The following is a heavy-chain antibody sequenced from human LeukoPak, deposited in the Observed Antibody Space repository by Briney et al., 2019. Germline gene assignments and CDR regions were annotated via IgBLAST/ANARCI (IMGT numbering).Heavy chain of an antibody. CDR2: TSSDGSNK. D-gene: IGHD3-22*01. CDR3: ARDNDPDYSSSPGWFDL. V-gene: IGHV3-30*06. Sequence: GRSLRLSCAASGFTFSDYGIHWVRLAPGKGLEWVGVTSSDGSNKFYADSVKGRFTVSRDNSKNTLYLQMNSLRAEDTAVYYCARDNDPDYSSSPGWFDLWGQGTLVTVSS. J-gene: IGHJ5*02. CDR1: GFTFSDYG.